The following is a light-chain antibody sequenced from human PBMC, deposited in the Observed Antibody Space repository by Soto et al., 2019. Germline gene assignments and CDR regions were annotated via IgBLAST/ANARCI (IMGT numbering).Light chain of an antibody. Sequence: QSVLTQPASVSGSPGESITISCTGTSSDVGAYKYVSWYQQHPGKAPKLIIYEVRYRPSGISKRFSGSKSGNTASLTISGLQAEEEADYYCTSYTNSSTYVFGTGTKVTVL. CDR1: SSDVGAYKY. CDR2: EVR. J-gene: IGLJ1*01. V-gene: IGLV2-14*01. CDR3: TSYTNSSTYV.